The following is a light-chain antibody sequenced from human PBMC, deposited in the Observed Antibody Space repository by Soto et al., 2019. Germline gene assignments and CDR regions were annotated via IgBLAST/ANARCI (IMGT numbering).Light chain of an antibody. J-gene: IGLJ1*01. CDR3: CSCAGRSYG. CDR2: DVS. V-gene: IGLV2-11*01. CDR1: SSDVGGYNC. Sequence: QSALTQPRSVSGSPGQSVTISCTGTSSDVGGYNCVSWYQQHPGKAPKLMIYDVSKRPSGVPDRFSGSKSGNTASLTISGLQAEDEADYYCCSCAGRSYGFGTGTKLTVL.